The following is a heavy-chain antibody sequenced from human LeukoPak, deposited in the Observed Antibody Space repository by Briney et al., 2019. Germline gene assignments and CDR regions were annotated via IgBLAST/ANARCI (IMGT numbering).Heavy chain of an antibody. J-gene: IGHJ4*02. V-gene: IGHV3-30*19. Sequence: GGSLRLSCAGSGFIFSNYGIHWVRQAPGKGLEWVAIISYDGNNKYYADSGKGRFTISRDNSKNTLYLQMNSLRAEDMAVYYCARDYNWNDGFDSWGQGTLVTVSS. CDR1: GFIFSNYG. CDR3: ARDYNWNDGFDS. CDR2: ISYDGNNK. D-gene: IGHD1-20*01.